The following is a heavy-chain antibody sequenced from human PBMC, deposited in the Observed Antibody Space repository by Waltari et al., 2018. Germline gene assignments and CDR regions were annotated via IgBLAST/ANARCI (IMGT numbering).Heavy chain of an antibody. Sequence: ETLTLTCAVSGFSLSHTRMGVSWVRQPPGKALEWLAHIFSNDAESYSTSLRSRLTVSRNASRSQVVLTMTKMDPLDTATYFCVRTRFHTTLDGTWVDFDSWGQGILVTVSS. CDR3: VRTRFHTTLDGTWVDFDS. V-gene: IGHV2-26*01. D-gene: IGHD1-1*01. CDR1: GFSLSHTRMG. J-gene: IGHJ4*02. CDR2: IFSNDAE.